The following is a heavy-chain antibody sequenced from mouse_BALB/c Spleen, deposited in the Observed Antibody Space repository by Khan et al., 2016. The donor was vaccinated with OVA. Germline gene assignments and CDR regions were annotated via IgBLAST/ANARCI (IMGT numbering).Heavy chain of an antibody. V-gene: IGHV1-84*02. J-gene: IGHJ4*01. CDR1: GYTFTDYY. Sequence: VQLQQSGPELVKPGASVKISCKASGYTFTDYYINWVKQKPGQGLEWIGWIYPGSGNTKYNEKFEDKATLTVETSSSTAYMRLSSLTSEDPSVYFCARGGLLRGAMNYWGQGTSVTVSS. D-gene: IGHD1-1*01. CDR3: ARGGLLRGAMNY. CDR2: IYPGSGNT.